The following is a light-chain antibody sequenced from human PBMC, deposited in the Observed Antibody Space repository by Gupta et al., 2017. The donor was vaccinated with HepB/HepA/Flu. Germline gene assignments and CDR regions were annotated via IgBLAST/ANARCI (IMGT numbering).Light chain of an antibody. Sequence: QSVLTHPPLASATPGRRIIIYCSGSSSNVGRDNVYWYQQHPGAAPKLLIYNTNQRPSGVPDRFSGSKSGTSASLAISVLRSEDEADYYCAAWDNSLSGYVFGTGTWVTVL. V-gene: IGLV1-47*02. CDR3: AAWDNSLSGYV. CDR2: NTN. CDR1: SSNVGRDN. J-gene: IGLJ1*01.